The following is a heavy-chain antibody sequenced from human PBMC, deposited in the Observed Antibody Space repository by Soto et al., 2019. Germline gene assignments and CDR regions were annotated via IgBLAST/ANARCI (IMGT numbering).Heavy chain of an antibody. D-gene: IGHD3-16*01. CDR3: TKETTPFWGIVTIDY. V-gene: IGHV3-11*01. J-gene: IGHJ4*02. CDR2: ISSSGTTI. CDR1: GFTFSDYF. Sequence: PGGSLRLSCAASGFTFSDYFMTWIRQAPGKGLEWVSYISSSGTTIFYADSVQGRFTISRDNAKKTLYLEINSLSADDTAVYYCTKETTPFWGIVTIDYWGQGTLVTVSS.